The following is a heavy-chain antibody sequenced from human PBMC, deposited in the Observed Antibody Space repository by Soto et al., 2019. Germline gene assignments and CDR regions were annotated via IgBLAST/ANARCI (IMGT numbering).Heavy chain of an antibody. J-gene: IGHJ4*02. V-gene: IGHV1-3*01. D-gene: IGHD2-21*02. CDR1: GYTFTSYA. Sequence: QVQLVQSGAEVKKPGASVKVSCKASGYTFTSYAMHWVRQAPGQRLEWMGWINAGNGNTKYSQKFQGRVTITRDTSASTAYMEXSXXXSEDTAVYYCXXXIVVVTAADYWGQGTLVTVSS. CDR2: INAGNGNT. CDR3: XXXIVVVTAADY.